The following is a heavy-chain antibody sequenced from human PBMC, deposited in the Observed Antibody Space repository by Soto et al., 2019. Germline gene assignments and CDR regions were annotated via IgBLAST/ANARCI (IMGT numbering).Heavy chain of an antibody. V-gene: IGHV4-59*08. CDR3: ARLSGYSGYDYPDY. D-gene: IGHD5-12*01. J-gene: IGHJ4*02. Sequence: SETLSLTCTVSGGSISSYYWSWVRQPPGKGLEWIGYIYYSGSTYYNPSLKSQITIPVDMSKNQFSLEVSSVTAADTAVYYCARLSGYSGYDYPDYWGQGTLVTVSS. CDR1: GGSISSYY. CDR2: IYYSGST.